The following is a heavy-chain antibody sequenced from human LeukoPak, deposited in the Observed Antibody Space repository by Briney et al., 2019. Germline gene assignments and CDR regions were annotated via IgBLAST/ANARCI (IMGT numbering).Heavy chain of an antibody. Sequence: ASVKVSCKASGYTFTGYYMHWVRQSPGQGLEWMGWINPNSGGTNYAQKFQGRVTMTRDTSISTAYMELSRLRSDDTAVYYCARVDDSSGYYRDAFDIWGQGTMVTVSS. CDR1: GYTFTGYY. CDR3: ARVDDSSGYYRDAFDI. J-gene: IGHJ3*02. CDR2: INPNSGGT. D-gene: IGHD3-22*01. V-gene: IGHV1-2*02.